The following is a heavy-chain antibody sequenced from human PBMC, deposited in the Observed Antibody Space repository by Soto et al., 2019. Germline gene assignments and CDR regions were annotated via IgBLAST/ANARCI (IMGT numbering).Heavy chain of an antibody. CDR3: VTDRGGGMDV. J-gene: IGHJ6*01. CDR2: IKRKIDGETT. D-gene: IGHD3-10*01. Sequence: EVQLVESGGGMVMPGGSLRLSCAASGFTFSDAWRTWIRQAPGKGLQCVGRIKRKIDGETTDYAAPVKGRFTISRDDSKNTLYLQMNSLKVEDTAMYYCVTDRGGGMDVWGQGTTVTVSS. CDR1: GFTFSDAW. V-gene: IGHV3-15*01.